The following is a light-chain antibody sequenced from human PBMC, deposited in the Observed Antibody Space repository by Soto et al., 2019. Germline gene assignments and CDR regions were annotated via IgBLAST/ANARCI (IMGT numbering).Light chain of an antibody. Sequence: DIVMTRSPLSLPVTPGEPASISCRSSQSLLHSDGYNYLDWYLQKPGQSPQLLIFLGSNRASGVPDRFSGSGSGTDFTLTISRVEAEDFGVYFCMQALQTPWTFGQGTQVEVK. V-gene: IGKV2-28*01. CDR3: MQALQTPWT. CDR1: QSLLHSDGYNY. CDR2: LGS. J-gene: IGKJ1*01.